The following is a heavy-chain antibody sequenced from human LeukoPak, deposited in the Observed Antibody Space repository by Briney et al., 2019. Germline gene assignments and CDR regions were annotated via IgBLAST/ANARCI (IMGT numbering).Heavy chain of an antibody. V-gene: IGHV4-59*01. J-gene: IGHJ3*02. Sequence: SETLSLTCTVSGGSISSYYWSWIRQPPGKGLEWIGYIYSGSTNYNPSLKSRVTISVDTSKNQFSLKLSSVTAADTAVYYCARGLRFTDAFDIWGQGTMVTVSS. CDR1: GGSISSYY. D-gene: IGHD5-12*01. CDR2: IYSGST. CDR3: ARGLRFTDAFDI.